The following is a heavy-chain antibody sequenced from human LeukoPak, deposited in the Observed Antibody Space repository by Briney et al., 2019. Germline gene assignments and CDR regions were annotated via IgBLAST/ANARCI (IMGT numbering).Heavy chain of an antibody. D-gene: IGHD3-16*01. CDR2: ISWNSGSI. V-gene: IGHV3-9*01. CDR3: AKDRGGASFYYFDY. CDR1: GFTFDDYA. J-gene: IGHJ4*02. Sequence: GGSLRLSCAASGFTFDDYAMHWVRQAPGKGLEWVSGISWNSGSIGYADSVKGRFTISRDDAKNSLYLQMNRLSAEATALYYCAKDRGGASFYYFDYWGQGTLVTVSS.